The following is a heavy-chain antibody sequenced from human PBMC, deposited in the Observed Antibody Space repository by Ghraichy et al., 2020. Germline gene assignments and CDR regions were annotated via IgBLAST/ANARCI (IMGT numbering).Heavy chain of an antibody. J-gene: IGHJ5*02. CDR2: ISAYNGNT. Sequence: ASVKVSCKASGYTFTSYGISWVRQAPGQGLEWMGWISAYNGNTNYAQKLQGRVTMTTDTSTSTAYMELRSLRSDDTAVYYCARVEGYYDILTGYSEIHWFDPWGQGTLVTVSS. CDR1: GYTFTSYG. CDR3: ARVEGYYDILTGYSEIHWFDP. V-gene: IGHV1-18*01. D-gene: IGHD3-9*01.